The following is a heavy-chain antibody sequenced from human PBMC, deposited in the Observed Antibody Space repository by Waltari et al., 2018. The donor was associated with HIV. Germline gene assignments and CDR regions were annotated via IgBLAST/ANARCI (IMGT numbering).Heavy chain of an antibody. J-gene: IGHJ6*02. D-gene: IGHD3-16*01. V-gene: IGHV3-30*02. Sequence: GLEWVAFIRYDGSNKYYADSVKGRFTISRDNSKNTLYLQMNSLRAEDTAVYYCAKGGSAGYYYYGMDVWGQGTTVTVSS. CDR2: IRYDGSNK. CDR3: AKGGSAGYYYYGMDV.